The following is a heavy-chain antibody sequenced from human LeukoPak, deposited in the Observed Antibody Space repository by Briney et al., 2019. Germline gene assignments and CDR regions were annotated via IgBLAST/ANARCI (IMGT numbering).Heavy chain of an antibody. CDR2: ISYDGSNK. J-gene: IGHJ3*02. Sequence: GGSLRLSCAASGFTFSSYGMHWVRQAPGKGLEWVAVISYDGSNKYYADSVKGRFTISRDNSKNTLYLQMNSLRAEDTAVYYCAKKNIDYGDYEGAFDIWSQGTMVTVSS. D-gene: IGHD4-17*01. CDR1: GFTFSSYG. V-gene: IGHV3-30*18. CDR3: AKKNIDYGDYEGAFDI.